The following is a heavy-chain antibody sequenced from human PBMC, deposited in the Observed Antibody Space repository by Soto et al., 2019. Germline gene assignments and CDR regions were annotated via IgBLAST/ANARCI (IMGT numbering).Heavy chain of an antibody. Sequence: GGSLRLSCAASGFTFSSYWMSWVRQAPGKGLEWVANIKQDGSEKYYVDSVKGRFTISRDNAKNSLYLQMNSLRAEDTAVYYCARVKRVYCSSTSCRHNWFDPWGQGTLVTVSS. CDR1: GFTFSSYW. V-gene: IGHV3-7*01. CDR2: IKQDGSEK. J-gene: IGHJ5*02. D-gene: IGHD2-2*01. CDR3: ARVKRVYCSSTSCRHNWFDP.